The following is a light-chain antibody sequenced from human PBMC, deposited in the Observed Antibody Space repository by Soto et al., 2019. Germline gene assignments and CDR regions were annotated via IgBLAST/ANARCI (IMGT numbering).Light chain of an antibody. V-gene: IGKV3-15*01. CDR3: LQYNDWPPMYT. CDR1: QSISTY. J-gene: IGKJ2*01. Sequence: EIVMTQSPAALSASPGERVTLSCRASQSISTYVAWYQKKPGQAPRLLVSGASTRATGIPARFSGSGSGTEFTLTISSLQSEDFAVYYCLQYNDWPPMYTFGQGTKL. CDR2: GAS.